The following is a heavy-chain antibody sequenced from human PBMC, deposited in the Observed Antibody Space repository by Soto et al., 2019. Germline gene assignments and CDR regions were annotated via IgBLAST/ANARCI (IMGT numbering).Heavy chain of an antibody. J-gene: IGHJ4*02. CDR2: IYHSGTT. D-gene: IGHD6-19*01. Sequence: PXETRSLNCAVSGGSISGGVYFWNWIRQPPGKDLEWIGYIYHSGTTSYNPSLRSRVTLSVDRSKNQFSLKLSSVTAADTAVYYCAREVGSGWYKKYFDYWGQRTLVTVSS. CDR3: AREVGSGWYKKYFDY. V-gene: IGHV4-30-2*01. CDR1: GGSISGGVYF.